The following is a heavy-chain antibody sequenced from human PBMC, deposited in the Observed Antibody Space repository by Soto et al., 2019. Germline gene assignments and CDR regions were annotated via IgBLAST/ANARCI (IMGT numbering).Heavy chain of an antibody. CDR3: ARDEVRKDIVVVVAARNYGMDV. CDR2: IIPIFGTA. D-gene: IGHD2-15*01. CDR1: GGTFSSYA. V-gene: IGHV1-69*01. Sequence: QVPLVQSGAEVKKPGSSVKVSCKASGGTFSSYAISWVRQAPGQGLEWMGGIIPIFGTANYAQKFQGRVTITADESTSTAYMELSSLRSEDTAVYYCARDEVRKDIVVVVAARNYGMDVWGQGTTVTVSS. J-gene: IGHJ6*02.